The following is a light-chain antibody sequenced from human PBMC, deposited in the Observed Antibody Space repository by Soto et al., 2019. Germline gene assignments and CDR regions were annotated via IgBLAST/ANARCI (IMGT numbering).Light chain of an antibody. CDR2: DVS. V-gene: IGLV2-14*03. CDR3: SSYTTTGTQV. CDR1: TSDVGGFDY. Sequence: QSVLTQPASVSGSPGQSITLSCTGTTSDVGGFDYVSWYQQPPGKVPKLMNFDVSNRPSGVSDRFSGSSSGNTASLTISGLQAEDEADYYCSSYTTTGTQVFGTGTKVTVL. J-gene: IGLJ1*01.